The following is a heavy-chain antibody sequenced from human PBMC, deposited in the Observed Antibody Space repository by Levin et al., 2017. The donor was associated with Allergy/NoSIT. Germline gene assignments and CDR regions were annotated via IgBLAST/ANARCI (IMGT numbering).Heavy chain of an antibody. V-gene: IGHV3-30*14. D-gene: IGHD6-13*01. CDR3: ARPSKGSRVSAPIDF. J-gene: IGHJ4*02. CDR1: GFTFSNYA. Sequence: AGGSLRLSCAASGFTFSNYAMQWVRQAPGKGLEWVAVISYDGNNEYYADSVKGRLTISRDNSKNTLYLQMNSLRLDDTAVYYCARPSKGSRVSAPIDFWGQGTLVTVSS. CDR2: ISYDGNNE.